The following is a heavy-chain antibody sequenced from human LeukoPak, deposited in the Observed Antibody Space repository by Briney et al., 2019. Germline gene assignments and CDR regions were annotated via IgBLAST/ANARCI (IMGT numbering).Heavy chain of an antibody. CDR1: GYSFDKYG. CDR2: ISAYSGKT. J-gene: IGHJ5*02. V-gene: IGHV1-18*01. D-gene: IGHD2-21*01. Sequence: ASVKVSCKASGYSFDKYGISWVRQAPGQGLEWMGWISAYSGKTDSAQKFQDRVTMTTDNSTSTAYLELRSLRADDTAAYFCVRVGCAYGDPLEFDLWGQGTLVTVSS. CDR3: VRVGCAYGDPLEFDL.